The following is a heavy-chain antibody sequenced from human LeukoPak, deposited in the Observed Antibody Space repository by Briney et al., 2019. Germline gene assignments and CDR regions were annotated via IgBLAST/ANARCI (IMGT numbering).Heavy chain of an antibody. CDR3: ARRSAAKDAFDI. V-gene: IGHV3-9*01. J-gene: IGHJ3*02. D-gene: IGHD6-25*01. CDR2: ISWNSGTI. CDR1: GFTFDDYA. Sequence: GGSLRLSCAASGFTFDDYAMHWVQQAPGKGLEWVSGISWNSGTIGYADSVKGRFTISRDNAKNSLYLQMNSLRAEDTAVYYCARRSAAKDAFDIWGQGTKVTVSS.